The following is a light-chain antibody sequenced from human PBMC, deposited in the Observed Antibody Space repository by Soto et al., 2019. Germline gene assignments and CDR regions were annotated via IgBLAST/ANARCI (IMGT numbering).Light chain of an antibody. CDR3: KQLMSYPST. V-gene: IGKV1-9*01. CDR2: GAY. Sequence: DIPSTQSPSFPCASVGDRVTITCWASQGISNYLAWYQQKPRKAPDVLIFGAYTLQSGVPSRFSGAASGPEFTLKISSWQRAACATYNRKQLMSYPSTFGQATRLEI. J-gene: IGKJ5*01. CDR1: QGISNY.